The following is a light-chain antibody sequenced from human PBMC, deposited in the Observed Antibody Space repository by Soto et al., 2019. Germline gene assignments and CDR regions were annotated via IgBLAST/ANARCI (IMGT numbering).Light chain of an antibody. CDR2: DAS. CDR3: QQYGGSPMFA. Sequence: EIVMRQSPATLSVSPGERATLSCRASQSVSSNLAWYQQKPGQAPRLLIYDASSRATGIPDRFSGSGSGTDFTLTISRLEPEDFAVYYCQQYGGSPMFAFGQGTKLEIK. J-gene: IGKJ2*01. V-gene: IGKV3-20*01. CDR1: QSVSSN.